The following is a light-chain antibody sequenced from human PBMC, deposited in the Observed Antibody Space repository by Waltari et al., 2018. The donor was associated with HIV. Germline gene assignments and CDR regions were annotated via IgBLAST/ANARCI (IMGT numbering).Light chain of an antibody. CDR3: SSYTSDSVV. CDR1: SSDVGGYKY. V-gene: IGLV2-14*01. Sequence: QSALTQPASVSGSPGQSLTISCTGTSSDVGGYKYVTWYQQHPDKAPKLLIYEVTNRPSWVSNRFAGSKSGNTASLTISGLQAEDEADYYCSSYTSDSVVFGGGTKLTVL. CDR2: EVT. J-gene: IGLJ2*01.